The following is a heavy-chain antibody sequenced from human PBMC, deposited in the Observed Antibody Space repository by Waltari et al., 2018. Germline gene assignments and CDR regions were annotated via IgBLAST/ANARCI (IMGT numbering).Heavy chain of an antibody. D-gene: IGHD6-6*01. V-gene: IGHV1-8*01. CDR1: GYTFTNYD. Sequence: QVLLVQSGPEVKKPGASVKVSCKASGYTFTNYDINWVGQATGQGLEWMGWLNADSGKKGFAQNFQGRATITRDTAIATVYMERSDLRSEDTAVYYCARGTRAARASYWLDPWGQGTLVTVSS. J-gene: IGHJ5*02. CDR2: LNADSGKK. CDR3: ARGTRAARASYWLDP.